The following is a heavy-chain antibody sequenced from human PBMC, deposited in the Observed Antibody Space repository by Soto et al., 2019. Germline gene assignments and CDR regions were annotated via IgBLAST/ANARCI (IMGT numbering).Heavy chain of an antibody. CDR1: GYTFNSYG. CDR3: ARSDEMATTGYYFDY. CDR2: ISVYSGTR. D-gene: IGHD1-1*01. J-gene: IGHJ4*02. V-gene: IGHV1-18*04. Sequence: QVQLVQSGAEVKKPGASVKVSCKASGYTFNSYGVSWVRQAPGQGLEWMGWISVYSGTRNYAQRFQGRVTLTPDTTTSTAYLELRSLRSADTAVYYCARSDEMATTGYYFDYWGQGTLVTVSS.